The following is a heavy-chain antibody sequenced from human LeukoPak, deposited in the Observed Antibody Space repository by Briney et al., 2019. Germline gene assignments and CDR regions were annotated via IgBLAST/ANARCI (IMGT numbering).Heavy chain of an antibody. V-gene: IGHV3-21*01. Sequence: GGSLRLSCAASGFTFSSYSMNWVRQAPGKGLEWVSSISSSSSYIYCADSVKGRFTISRDNAKNSLYLQMNGLRAEDTAVYYCARGSSSSGFDYWGQGTLVTVSS. CDR2: ISSSSSYI. CDR3: ARGSSSSGFDY. D-gene: IGHD6-6*01. CDR1: GFTFSSYS. J-gene: IGHJ4*02.